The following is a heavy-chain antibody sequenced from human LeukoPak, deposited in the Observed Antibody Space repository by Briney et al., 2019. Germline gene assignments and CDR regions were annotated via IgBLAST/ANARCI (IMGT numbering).Heavy chain of an antibody. V-gene: IGHV3-23*03. Sequence: GGSLRLSCAASGFTFSSYAMTGVRQQAPGKGLEWVSVIYSGGNTYYADSVKGRFTISRDNSKNTLYLQMNSLRAEDTAVYYCAKDTYNWNDADAFDIWGRGTMVTVSS. CDR3: AKDTYNWNDADAFDI. CDR1: GFTFSSYA. J-gene: IGHJ3*02. D-gene: IGHD1-1*01. CDR2: IYSGGNT.